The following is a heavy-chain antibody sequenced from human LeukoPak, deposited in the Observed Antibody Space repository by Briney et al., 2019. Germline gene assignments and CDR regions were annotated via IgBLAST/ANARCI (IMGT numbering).Heavy chain of an antibody. Sequence: GGSLRLSCAASGFTFSSYAMHWVRQAPGKGLEWVAVISYDGSNKYYADSVKGRFTISRDNSKNTLYLQMNSLRAEDTAVYYCARDPSIAAAGTSYFDYWGQGTLVTVSS. V-gene: IGHV3-30-3*01. CDR1: GFTFSSYA. CDR3: ARDPSIAAAGTSYFDY. D-gene: IGHD6-13*01. CDR2: ISYDGSNK. J-gene: IGHJ4*02.